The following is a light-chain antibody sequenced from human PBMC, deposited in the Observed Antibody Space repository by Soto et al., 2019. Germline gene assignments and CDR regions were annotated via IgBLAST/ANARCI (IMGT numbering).Light chain of an antibody. CDR3: HQRSNWPLT. V-gene: IGKV3-11*01. J-gene: IGKJ3*01. Sequence: EIVLTQSPGTLSLSPGESATLSCRASQGIGRYLAWFQQKPGQPPRLLIYDASTRAIGIPGRFSGSGSGTDFTLTISSLEPEDFAVYYGHQRSNWPLTFGPGTKVEI. CDR2: DAS. CDR1: QGIGRY.